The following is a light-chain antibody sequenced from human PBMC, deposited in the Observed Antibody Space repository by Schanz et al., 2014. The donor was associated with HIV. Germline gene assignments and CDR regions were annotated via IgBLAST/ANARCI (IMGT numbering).Light chain of an antibody. Sequence: QSALTQPASVSGSPGQSITISCTGTNSDVGGYNFVSRYQQHPGKAPKLIIYEVSQRPSGVPDRFSGSKSGNTASLTISGLQAEDEADYYCSSYTTSGSLVFGGGTKLTVL. CDR1: NSDVGGYNF. CDR2: EVS. CDR3: SSYTTSGSLV. J-gene: IGLJ3*02. V-gene: IGLV2-14*01.